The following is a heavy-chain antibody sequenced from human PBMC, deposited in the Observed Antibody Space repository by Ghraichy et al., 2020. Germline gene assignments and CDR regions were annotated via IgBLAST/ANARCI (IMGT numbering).Heavy chain of an antibody. CDR2: IRYDGSNK. Sequence: GGSLRLSCAASGFTFSSYGMHWVRQAPGKGLEWVAFIRYDGSNKYYADSVKGRFTISRDNSKNTLYLQMNSLRAEDTAVYYCALSKDILTGYYYYYYGMDVWGQGTTVTVSS. V-gene: IGHV3-30*02. CDR3: ALSKDILTGYYYYYYGMDV. J-gene: IGHJ6*02. D-gene: IGHD3-9*01. CDR1: GFTFSSYG.